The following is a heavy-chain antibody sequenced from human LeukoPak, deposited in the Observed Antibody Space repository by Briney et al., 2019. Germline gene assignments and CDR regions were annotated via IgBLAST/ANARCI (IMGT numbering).Heavy chain of an antibody. CDR2: IYTSGST. Sequence: SETLSLTCTVSGGSISSYYWSWIRQPPRKGLGWIGYIYTSGSTNYNPSLKSRVTISVDTSKNQFSLKLSSVTAADTAVYYCASSMSGSYQELDYWGQGTLVTVSS. CDR3: ASSMSGSYQELDY. CDR1: GGSISSYY. J-gene: IGHJ4*02. D-gene: IGHD1-26*01. V-gene: IGHV4-4*09.